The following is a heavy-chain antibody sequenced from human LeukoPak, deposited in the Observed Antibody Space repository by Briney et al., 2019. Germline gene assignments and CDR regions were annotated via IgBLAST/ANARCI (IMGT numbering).Heavy chain of an antibody. J-gene: IGHJ5*02. Sequence: ASVKVSCKASGGTFSSYAISWVRQAPGQGLEWMGGIIPTFGTANYAQKFQGRVTITADESTSTAYMELSSLRSEDTAVYYCARGTSIAARLYWFDPWGQGTLVTVSS. CDR2: IIPTFGTA. V-gene: IGHV1-69*13. CDR1: GGTFSSYA. CDR3: ARGTSIAARLYWFDP. D-gene: IGHD6-6*01.